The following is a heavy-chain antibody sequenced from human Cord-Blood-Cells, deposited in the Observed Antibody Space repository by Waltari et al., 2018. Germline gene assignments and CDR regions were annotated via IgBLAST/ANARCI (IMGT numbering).Heavy chain of an antibody. D-gene: IGHD3-10*01. Sequence: QVQLQQWGAGLLKPSETLPLTWAVYGGCCSGDYWRWIRQPPGKGLEWIGEINHSGSTNYNPSLKSRVTISVDTSKNQFSLKLSSVTAADTAVYYSARNYGSGSPFDYWGQGTLVTVSS. CDR3: ARNYGSGSPFDY. J-gene: IGHJ4*02. V-gene: IGHV4-34*01. CDR2: INHSGST. CDR1: GGCCSGDY.